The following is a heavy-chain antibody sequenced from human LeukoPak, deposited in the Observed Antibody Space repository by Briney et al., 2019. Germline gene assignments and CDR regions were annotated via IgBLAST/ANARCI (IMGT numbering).Heavy chain of an antibody. CDR3: VKDPRDTYGTNWFVS. J-gene: IGHJ5*01. D-gene: IGHD2-21*01. Sequence: GGSLRLSCVASGFIFWNYAMSWVRQAPGKGLQCVSQISGTGGATWYAGFARDRFTISRDNSKKTLYLQMSGLRVEDTAMYYCVKDPRDTYGTNWFVSWGQGTLLIVSS. CDR1: GFIFWNYA. CDR2: ISGTGGAT. V-gene: IGHV3-23*01.